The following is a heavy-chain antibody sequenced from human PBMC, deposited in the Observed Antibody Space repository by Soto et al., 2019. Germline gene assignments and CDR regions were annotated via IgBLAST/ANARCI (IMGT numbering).Heavy chain of an antibody. Sequence: ASVKVSFKASGYTFTSYGISWVRQAPGQGLEWMGWISPYNGNTYYAQNLQGRVTMTTDTSTSTAYMEVRSLRSDDTAVHYCARVTTGSGSYLSYWGQGTLVTVSS. J-gene: IGHJ4*02. CDR2: ISPYNGNT. CDR3: ARVTTGSGSYLSY. D-gene: IGHD3-10*01. V-gene: IGHV1-18*01. CDR1: GYTFTSYG.